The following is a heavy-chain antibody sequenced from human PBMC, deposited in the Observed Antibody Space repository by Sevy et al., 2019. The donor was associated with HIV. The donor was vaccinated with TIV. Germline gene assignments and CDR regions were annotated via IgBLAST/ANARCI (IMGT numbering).Heavy chain of an antibody. J-gene: IGHJ5*01. V-gene: IGHV3-33*01. Sequence: GGSLRLSCVASGFTLRSFSMHWVRQAPGKGLEWVAAIWYDGRTERYADCVQGCFTISRDNSKKTLYLQMNSLRDEDTAIYYGARDAARVIVPTAGFDSWGQGTLVTVSS. CDR3: ARDAARVIVPTAGFDS. D-gene: IGHD1-1*01. CDR1: GFTLRSFS. CDR2: IWYDGRTE.